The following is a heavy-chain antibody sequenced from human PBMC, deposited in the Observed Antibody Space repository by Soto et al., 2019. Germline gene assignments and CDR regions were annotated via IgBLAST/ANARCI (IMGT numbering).Heavy chain of an antibody. CDR3: AGCHGGNSGYDY. V-gene: IGHV4-31*03. CDR1: GGSLGGGGYY. CDR2: IYYTGAT. D-gene: IGHD3-10*01. J-gene: IGHJ4*02. Sequence: QVQLRESGPGLVKPSQTLSLTCSVSGGSLGGGGYYWSWIRQRPGEGLEWIGYIYYTGATFYNPSLESRLTLSVDTSQNHFSLKMTSVTAADTAVYFCAGCHGGNSGYDYWGQGTHVTVSS.